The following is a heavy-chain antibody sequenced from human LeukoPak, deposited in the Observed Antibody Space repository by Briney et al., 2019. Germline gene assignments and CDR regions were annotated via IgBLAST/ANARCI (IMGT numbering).Heavy chain of an antibody. J-gene: IGHJ4*02. CDR3: AREGSGSYLEV. CDR2: INHSGST. D-gene: IGHD3-10*01. Sequence: SETLSLTCAVYGGSFSGYYWSWIRQPPGKGLEWIGEINHSGSTNYNPSLKSRVTISVDTSKNQFSLKLSSVTAADTAVYYCAREGSGSYLEVWGQGTLVTVSS. V-gene: IGHV4-34*01. CDR1: GGSFSGYY.